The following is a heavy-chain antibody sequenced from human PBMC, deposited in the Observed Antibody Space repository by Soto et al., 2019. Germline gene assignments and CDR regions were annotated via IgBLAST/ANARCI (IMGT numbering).Heavy chain of an antibody. J-gene: IGHJ6*03. CDR1: GFILGTYW. V-gene: IGHV3-7*01. D-gene: IGHD3-10*01. Sequence: GGSLRLSCAASGFILGTYWMTWVRQAPGQGLEWVANIKQDGSEKYYVDSVKGRFTISRDNPKNSLYLQMNSLRAEDTAVYYCARDIWFGEIYYMDVWGKGTSVTVSS. CDR3: ARDIWFGEIYYMDV. CDR2: IKQDGSEK.